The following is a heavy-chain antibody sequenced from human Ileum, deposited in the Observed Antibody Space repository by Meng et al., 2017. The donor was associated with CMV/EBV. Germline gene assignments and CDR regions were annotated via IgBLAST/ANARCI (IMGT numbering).Heavy chain of an antibody. J-gene: IGHJ5*02. V-gene: IGHV3-23*01. CDR1: FTCSTYA. CDR2: ISNSGGTT. CDR3: AKVHDSSGYYVAGWLDP. D-gene: IGHD3-22*01. Sequence: FTCSTYAMSWVRQAPGKGLEWVSGISNSGGTTYYEDSVKGRFTISRDNSKNTLYLQMNSLRAEDTAVYYCAKVHDSSGYYVAGWLDPWGQGTLVTVSS.